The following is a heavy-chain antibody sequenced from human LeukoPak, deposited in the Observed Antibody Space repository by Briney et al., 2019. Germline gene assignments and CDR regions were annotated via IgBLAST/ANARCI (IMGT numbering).Heavy chain of an antibody. D-gene: IGHD6-19*01. CDR3: AKIPRQWQTDY. J-gene: IGHJ4*02. Sequence: PGGSLRLSCAASGFTFSSYGMHWVRQAPGKGLEWVAVISYDGSNKYYADSVKGRFTISRDNSKNTLYLQMNSLRAEDTAVYYCAKIPRQWQTDYWGQGTLVTVSS. V-gene: IGHV3-30*18. CDR1: GFTFSSYG. CDR2: ISYDGSNK.